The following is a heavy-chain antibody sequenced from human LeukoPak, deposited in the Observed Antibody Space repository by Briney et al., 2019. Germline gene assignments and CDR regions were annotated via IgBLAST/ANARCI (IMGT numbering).Heavy chain of an antibody. CDR1: GGTFSSYA. J-gene: IGHJ5*02. D-gene: IGHD4-17*01. Sequence: ASVKVSCKASGGTFSSYAISWVRQAPGQGLEWMGRIIPILGIANYARKFQGRVTITADKSTSTAYMELSSLRSEDTAVYYCARSGSPTVTTWFDPWGQGTLVTVSS. CDR2: IIPILGIA. CDR3: ARSGSPTVTTWFDP. V-gene: IGHV1-69*04.